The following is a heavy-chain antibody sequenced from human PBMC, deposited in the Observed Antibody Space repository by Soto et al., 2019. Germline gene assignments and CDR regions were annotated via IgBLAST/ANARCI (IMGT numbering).Heavy chain of an antibody. CDR1: GFSFSTYW. CDR2: IKADGSET. Sequence: EVQLVESGGGLVQPGGSLRLSCAASGFSFSTYWMSWVRQVPGTGLEWVANIKADGSETYYVDSVRGRFTISRDNAKTSLYLQMNSLRAEDTAVYYCAKRGVDCSSTSCYPGYFDYWGQGTLVTVSS. J-gene: IGHJ4*02. V-gene: IGHV3-7*03. D-gene: IGHD2-2*01. CDR3: AKRGVDCSSTSCYPGYFDY.